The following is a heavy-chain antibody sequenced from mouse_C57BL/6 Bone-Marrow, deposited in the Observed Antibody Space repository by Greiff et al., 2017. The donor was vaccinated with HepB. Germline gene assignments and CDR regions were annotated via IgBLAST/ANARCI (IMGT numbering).Heavy chain of an antibody. CDR1: GYTFTNYW. V-gene: IGHV1-63*01. CDR3: ARGNYYGSSYYFDY. CDR2: IYPGGGYT. D-gene: IGHD1-1*01. Sequence: QVQLQQSGAELVRPGTSVKMSCKASGYTFTNYWIGWAKQRPGHGLEWIGDIYPGGGYTNYNEKFKGKATLTADKSSSTAYMQFSSQTSEDSAIYYCARGNYYGSSYYFDYCGQGTTLTVSS. J-gene: IGHJ2*01.